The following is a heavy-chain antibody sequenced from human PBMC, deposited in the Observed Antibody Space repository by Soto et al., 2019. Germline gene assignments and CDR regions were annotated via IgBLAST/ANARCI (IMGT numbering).Heavy chain of an antibody. CDR3: ARDAVEGYYYGSGSYYSPWFDP. J-gene: IGHJ5*02. CDR1: GYTFTDYY. V-gene: IGHV1-2*04. CDR2: INPNSGGT. D-gene: IGHD3-10*01. Sequence: ASVKVSCKASGYTFTDYYMHWVRQAPGQGLEWMGWINPNSGGTNYAQKFQGWVTMTRDTSISTAYMELSRLRSDDTAVYYCARDAVEGYYYGSGSYYSPWFDPWGQGTLVTVSS.